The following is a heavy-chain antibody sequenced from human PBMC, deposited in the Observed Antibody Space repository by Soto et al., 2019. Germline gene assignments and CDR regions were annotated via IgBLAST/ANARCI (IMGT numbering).Heavy chain of an antibody. CDR2: IYYSGST. D-gene: IGHD3-22*01. CDR1: GGSISSGGYY. V-gene: IGHV4-31*03. CDR3: AREGSYYDSSGYYLGAFDI. J-gene: IGHJ3*02. Sequence: QVQLQESGPGLVKPSQTLSLTCTVSGGSISSGGYYWSWIRQHPGKGLEWIGYIYYSGSTYYNPSLKSRVTISVDTSKNQYSLKLRSVTAADTAVYYCAREGSYYDSSGYYLGAFDIWGQGTMVTVSS.